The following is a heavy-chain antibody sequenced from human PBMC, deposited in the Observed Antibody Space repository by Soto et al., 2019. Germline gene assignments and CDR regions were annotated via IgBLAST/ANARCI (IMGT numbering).Heavy chain of an antibody. V-gene: IGHV3-21*04. Sequence: GELLSIGCAASRLTWKCYTVPFVRQAPANGLEWVSSISTSSTYRYIADSVPGRFTISRENAQNSLYLQMTSLRAEATAIYSCARDGGLAAVNPSFVSWGQGT. J-gene: IGHJ5*01. CDR2: ISTSSTYR. CDR1: RLTWKCYT. CDR3: ARDGGLAAVNPSFVS. D-gene: IGHD6-13*01.